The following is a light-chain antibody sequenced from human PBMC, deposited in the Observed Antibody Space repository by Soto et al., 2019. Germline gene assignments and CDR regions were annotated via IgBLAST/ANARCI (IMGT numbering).Light chain of an antibody. J-gene: IGKJ2*01. CDR1: QTIRSS. Sequence: EVVMTQSPASLSASPGERVPLSCRASQTIRSSLAWYQQRPGQAPRLLIYDASTRATGIPPRFSGGGSGTEFTVTISSLQSEDFAIYYCQQYEIWPPYTFGQGTKVEF. CDR3: QQYEIWPPYT. V-gene: IGKV3-15*01. CDR2: DAS.